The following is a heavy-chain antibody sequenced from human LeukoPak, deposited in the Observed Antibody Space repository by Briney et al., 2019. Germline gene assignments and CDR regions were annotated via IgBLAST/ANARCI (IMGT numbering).Heavy chain of an antibody. J-gene: IGHJ4*02. CDR3: ARKGPQGGYNRGGYFGY. D-gene: IGHD5-24*01. CDR1: GFTFSSYS. V-gene: IGHV3-21*01. Sequence: GGSLRLSCAASGFTFSSYSMNWVRQAPGKGLEWVSSISSSSSYIYYADSVKGRFTISRDNAKNSLYLQMNSLRAEDTAVYYCARKGPQGGYNRGGYFGYWGQGTLVTVSS. CDR2: ISSSSSYI.